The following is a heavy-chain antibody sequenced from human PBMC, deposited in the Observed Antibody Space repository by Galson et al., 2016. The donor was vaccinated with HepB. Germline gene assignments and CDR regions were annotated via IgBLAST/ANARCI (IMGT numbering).Heavy chain of an antibody. Sequence: SLRLSCAASGFTFSSHNLNWVRQAPGKGLEWVSYISASGGVHYADPVKGRFTMSRDNANYSVYLQMNSLRAEDTAVYYCARVGADWNYVFDSWGQGTLVTVSS. J-gene: IGHJ4*02. CDR3: ARVGADWNYVFDS. CDR2: ISASGGV. CDR1: GFTFSSHN. D-gene: IGHD1-7*01. V-gene: IGHV3-48*01.